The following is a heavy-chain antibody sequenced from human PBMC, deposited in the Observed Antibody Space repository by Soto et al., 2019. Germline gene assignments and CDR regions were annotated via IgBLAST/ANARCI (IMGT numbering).Heavy chain of an antibody. J-gene: IGHJ4*02. D-gene: IGHD6-13*01. CDR2: IYYDGTT. Sequence: QLQLQESGPGLVTPSETLSLTCIVSGASFTSSSFYWVWIRQPPGKGLEWIGSIYYDGTTYYNPSLKSRAPVSVDTSNNHFSLKLNSVTAADTAVYYCTRRGHVSSPTWGQGTLVTVSS. CDR1: GASFTSSSFY. V-gene: IGHV4-39*02. CDR3: TRRGHVSSPT.